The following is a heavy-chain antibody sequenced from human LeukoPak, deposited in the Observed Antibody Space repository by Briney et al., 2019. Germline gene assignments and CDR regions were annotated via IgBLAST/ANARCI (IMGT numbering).Heavy chain of an antibody. Sequence: GSLRLSCAASGFTFSSYAMNWVRQAPGKGLDWVSIISAFGGSTYYADSVKGRFTISRDNSKNTLYLQMNSLRAEDTAVYYCAKGESDVVVTAPFDQWGQGTLVTVSS. V-gene: IGHV3-23*01. J-gene: IGHJ4*02. D-gene: IGHD2-21*02. CDR1: GFTFSSYA. CDR2: ISAFGGST. CDR3: AKGESDVVVTAPFDQ.